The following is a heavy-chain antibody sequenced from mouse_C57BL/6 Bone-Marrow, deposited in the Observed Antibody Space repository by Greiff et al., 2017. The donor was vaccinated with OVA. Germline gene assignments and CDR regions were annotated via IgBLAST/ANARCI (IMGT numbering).Heavy chain of an antibody. V-gene: IGHV1-50*01. Sequence: VQLQQPGAELVKPGASVKLSCKASGYTFTSYWMQWVKQRPGQGLEWIGEIDPSDSYTNYNQKFKGKATLTVDTSSSTAYMQLSSLTSEDSAVYYCARAYYGSFPFFDYWGQGTTLTVSS. J-gene: IGHJ2*01. D-gene: IGHD1-1*01. CDR1: GYTFTSYW. CDR2: IDPSDSYT. CDR3: ARAYYGSFPFFDY.